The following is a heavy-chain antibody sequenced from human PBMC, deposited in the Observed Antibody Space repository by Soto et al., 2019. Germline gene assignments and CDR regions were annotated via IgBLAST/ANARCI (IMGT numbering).Heavy chain of an antibody. Sequence: GGSLRLSCAASGFTFSSYWMHWVRQAPGKGLVWVSRINSDGSSTSYADSVKGRFTISRDNAKNTLYLQMNSLRAEDTAVYYCARDTQDIVVVPAASYYYYYYYMDVWGKGTTVTVSS. D-gene: IGHD2-2*01. V-gene: IGHV3-74*01. CDR3: ARDTQDIVVVPAASYYYYYYYMDV. CDR1: GFTFSSYW. CDR2: INSDGSST. J-gene: IGHJ6*03.